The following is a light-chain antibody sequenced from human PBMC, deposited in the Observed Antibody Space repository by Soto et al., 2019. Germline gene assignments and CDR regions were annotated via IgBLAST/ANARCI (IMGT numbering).Light chain of an antibody. CDR1: SSDVGGYNY. Sequence: QSVLTQPRSVSGSPGQSVTISCTGTSSDVGGYNYVSWYQQHPGKAPKLMIYDVSKRPSGVPDRFSGSKSGNTASLTISGLQAEDEADYYCCSYEGSYTCVFGTGTKVTLL. CDR2: DVS. J-gene: IGLJ1*01. V-gene: IGLV2-11*01. CDR3: CSYEGSYTCV.